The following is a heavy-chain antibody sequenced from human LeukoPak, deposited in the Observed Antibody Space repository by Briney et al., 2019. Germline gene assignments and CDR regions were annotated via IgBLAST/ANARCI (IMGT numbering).Heavy chain of an antibody. D-gene: IGHD6-19*01. J-gene: IGHJ6*03. CDR1: GGSISSYY. CDR2: IYTSGST. CDR3: ARAVSSGWLGPNDYYYYMDV. Sequence: SETLSLTCTVSGGSISSYYWSWIRQPAGKGLEWIGRIYTSGSTNYNPSLKSRVTISVDKSKNQFSLKLSSVTAADTGVDYRARAVSSGWLGPNDYYYYMDVWGKGTTVTVSS. V-gene: IGHV4-4*07.